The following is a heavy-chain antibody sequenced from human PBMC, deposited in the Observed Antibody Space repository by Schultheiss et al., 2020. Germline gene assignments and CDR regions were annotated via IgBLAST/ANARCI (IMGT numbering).Heavy chain of an antibody. D-gene: IGHD2-2*01. Sequence: SETLSLTCTVSGGSVDSGSYSWSWIRQPPGKGLEWIGYIYHSGSTYYNPSLKSRVTISVDRSKNQFSLKLSSVTAADTAVYYCARDQLRARSGFDPWGQGTLVTVSS. CDR2: IYHSGST. CDR1: GGSVDSGSYS. CDR3: ARDQLRARSGFDP. J-gene: IGHJ5*02. V-gene: IGHV4-30-2*01.